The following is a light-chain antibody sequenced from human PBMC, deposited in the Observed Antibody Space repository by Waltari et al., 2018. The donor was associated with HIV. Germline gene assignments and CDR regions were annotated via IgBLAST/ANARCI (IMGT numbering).Light chain of an antibody. CDR1: QNLQHSNGKTY. Sequence: DIVMTQTPLSLSVTPGQPASISCKSNQNLQHSNGKTYFYWYLQKSGQPPQLLIYEVSNRFSGVPYRFSGSGSGTDFTRKISRVEAEDVGVYYCLQSLQLPLTFGGGTKVEIK. CDR2: EVS. V-gene: IGKV2D-29*01. J-gene: IGKJ4*01. CDR3: LQSLQLPLT.